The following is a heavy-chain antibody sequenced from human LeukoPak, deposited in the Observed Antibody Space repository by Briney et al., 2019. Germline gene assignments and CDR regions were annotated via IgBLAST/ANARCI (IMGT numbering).Heavy chain of an antibody. D-gene: IGHD3-10*01. CDR2: ISWNSGSI. CDR1: GFTFDDYA. V-gene: IGHV3-9*01. Sequence: GGSLRLSCAASGFTFDDYAMHWVRQAPGKGLERVSGISWNSGSIGYADSVKGRFTISRDNAKNSLYLQMNSLRAEDTALYYCAKDGESYGFDYWGQGTLVTVSS. CDR3: AKDGESYGFDY. J-gene: IGHJ4*02.